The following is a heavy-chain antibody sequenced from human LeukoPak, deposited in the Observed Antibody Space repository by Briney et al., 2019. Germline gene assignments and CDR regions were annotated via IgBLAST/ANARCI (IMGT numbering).Heavy chain of an antibody. J-gene: IGHJ6*03. CDR3: ARDLGGSITMDV. CDR1: GFTFSSYS. V-gene: IGHV3-21*01. D-gene: IGHD5-12*01. Sequence: GGSLKLSCAASGFTFSSYSMNWVRQAPGQGLEWVSSISSSSSYIFYADSVKGRFTISRDNAKNSLYLQVNSLRAEDTAIYYCARDLGGSITMDVWGKGTTVTVSS. CDR2: ISSSSSYI.